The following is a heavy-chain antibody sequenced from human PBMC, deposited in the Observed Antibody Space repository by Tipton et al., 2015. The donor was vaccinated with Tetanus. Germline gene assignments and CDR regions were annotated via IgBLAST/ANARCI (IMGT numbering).Heavy chain of an antibody. CDR3: ARGVSRDWNGHYFDY. J-gene: IGHJ4*02. Sequence: TLSLICSVTGGSITSGTPYWGWVRQPPGKGLEWIGSIYPYSGSTNYNPSLRSRVSISTDTSKNQFSLSLSSVIAADTAVYYCARGVSRDWNGHYFDYWGQGALVTVSS. CDR1: GGSITSGTPY. CDR2: IYPYSGST. V-gene: IGHV4-39*01. D-gene: IGHD1-1*01.